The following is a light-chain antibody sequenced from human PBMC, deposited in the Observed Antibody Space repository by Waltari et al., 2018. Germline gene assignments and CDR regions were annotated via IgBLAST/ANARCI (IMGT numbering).Light chain of an antibody. J-gene: IGKJ4*01. CDR2: AAS. V-gene: IGKV1-39*01. CDR1: QSIGIY. CDR3: QQSYSTPLT. Sequence: DIQMTQSPSSLSASVGDRVTVTCRASQSIGIYLHWYQQKPGKPPKLLIYAASSLQSGVPSVFSGGGSGTDFTLTISSLQPEDFATYYCQQSYSTPLTFGGGTKVEIK.